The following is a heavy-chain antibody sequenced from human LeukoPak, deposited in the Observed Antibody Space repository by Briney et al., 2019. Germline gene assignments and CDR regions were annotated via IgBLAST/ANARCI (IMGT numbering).Heavy chain of an antibody. Sequence: GGSLRLSCAASGFTFSSYAMSWVRQAPGKGLEWVSAISGSGGSTYYADSVKGRFTISRDNSKNTLYLQMDSLRAEDTAVYYCAKKGRDGSGSYYNWFDPWGQGTLVTVSS. J-gene: IGHJ5*02. CDR2: ISGSGGST. CDR1: GFTFSSYA. CDR3: AKKGRDGSGSYYNWFDP. V-gene: IGHV3-23*01. D-gene: IGHD3-10*01.